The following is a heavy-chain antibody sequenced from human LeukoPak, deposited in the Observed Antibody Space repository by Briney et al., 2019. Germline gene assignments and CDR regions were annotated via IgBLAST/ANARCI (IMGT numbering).Heavy chain of an antibody. V-gene: IGHV4-59*08. Sequence: SETLSLTCTVSGGSISTYYWSWIRQPPGKGLEWIGYIYYSGSTSYNPSLKSRVTISIDTSKNQFSLELTSVTAADTAVYYCARHGIVDSSRKYYFDYWGQGTLVTVSS. D-gene: IGHD6-13*01. CDR2: IYYSGST. CDR1: GGSISTYY. J-gene: IGHJ4*02. CDR3: ARHGIVDSSRKYYFDY.